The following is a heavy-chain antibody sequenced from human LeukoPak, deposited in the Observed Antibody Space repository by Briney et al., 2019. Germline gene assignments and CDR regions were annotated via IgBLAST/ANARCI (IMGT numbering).Heavy chain of an antibody. J-gene: IGHJ5*02. Sequence: SQTLSLTCAISGDSVSYNVAAWNWIRQSPSRGLEWLGRTYYRSTWYNDYAVSVRGRITVNPDTSKNQFPLHLNSVTPEDTAVYYCARRLTQYDCFDPWGQGILVTVSS. CDR3: ARRLTQYDCFDP. CDR1: GDSVSYNVAA. CDR2: TYYRSTWYN. V-gene: IGHV6-1*01. D-gene: IGHD2-2*01.